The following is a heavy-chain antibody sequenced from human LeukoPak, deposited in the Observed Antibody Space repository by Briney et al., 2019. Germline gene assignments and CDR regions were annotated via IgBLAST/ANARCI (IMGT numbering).Heavy chain of an antibody. CDR1: GFTFSDYY. CDR2: IKYDGIDK. Sequence: GGSLRLSCAASGFTFSDYYMTWIRQAPGKGLEWVAMIKYDGIDKKYLDSVKGRFTISRDNAKNSLYLQMNSLRAEDTAVYYCARDGTSSGPTDYFDYWGQGTLVTVSS. V-gene: IGHV3-7*01. CDR3: ARDGTSSGPTDYFDY. J-gene: IGHJ4*02. D-gene: IGHD6-19*01.